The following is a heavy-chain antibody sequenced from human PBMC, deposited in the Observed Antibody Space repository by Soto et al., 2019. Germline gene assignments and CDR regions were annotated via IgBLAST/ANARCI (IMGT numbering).Heavy chain of an antibody. CDR3: ARHRDAFSSTFDY. CDR1: GFTVSTNY. D-gene: IGHD3-3*02. J-gene: IGHJ4*02. Sequence: EVQLVETGGGLIQPGGSLRLSCAVSGFTVSTNYMSWVRQAPGKGLEWVSALYSGGSTYYADSVKGRFTISRDNSKNTLHLQMNSLRAEDTALYYCARHRDAFSSTFDYWGQGTLVTGSS. CDR2: LYSGGST. V-gene: IGHV3-53*02.